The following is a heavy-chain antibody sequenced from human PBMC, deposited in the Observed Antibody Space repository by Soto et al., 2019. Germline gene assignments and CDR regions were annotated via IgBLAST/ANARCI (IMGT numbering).Heavy chain of an antibody. J-gene: IGHJ6*02. CDR3: AKLRGEGVYYYYGMDV. D-gene: IGHD3-16*01. CDR1: GFPFRRFA. V-gene: IGHV3-23*01. Sequence: GGSLSLSCVASGFPFRRFAMSWVRPAPGKGLEWVSAISGSGGSTYYADSVKGRFTISRDNSKNTLYLQMNSLRAEDTAVYYCAKLRGEGVYYYYGMDVWGQGTTVTVSS. CDR2: ISGSGGST.